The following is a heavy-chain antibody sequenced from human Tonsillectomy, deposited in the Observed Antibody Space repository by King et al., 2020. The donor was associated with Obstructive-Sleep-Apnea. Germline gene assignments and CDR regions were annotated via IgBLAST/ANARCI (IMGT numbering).Heavy chain of an antibody. Sequence: QLVQSGGGLIQPGGSLRLSCAASGFTFSRYSMDWVRQAPGKGLEWVSYISSSSGTIYYADSVKGRFTISRDNAKSSLYLQMNSLRAEDTAVYYCAGMTQTDAFDIWGEGTMVTVSS. CDR3: AGMTQTDAFDI. CDR1: GFTFSRYS. V-gene: IGHV3-48*04. CDR2: ISSSSGTI. J-gene: IGHJ3*02.